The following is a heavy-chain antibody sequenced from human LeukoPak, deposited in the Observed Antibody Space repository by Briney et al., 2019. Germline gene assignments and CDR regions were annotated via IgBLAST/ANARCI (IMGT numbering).Heavy chain of an antibody. Sequence: PGRSLRLSCAASGFTFRTYGMHWVRQAPGKGPEWVAIIWYDGSTKYYAESVKGRFTISRDNSKNMLYLQMNSLRAEDTAVYYCARVSDYSNYFDFWGQGTLVTVSS. CDR1: GFTFRTYG. V-gene: IGHV3-33*01. CDR2: IWYDGSTK. J-gene: IGHJ4*02. D-gene: IGHD4-11*01. CDR3: ARVSDYSNYFDF.